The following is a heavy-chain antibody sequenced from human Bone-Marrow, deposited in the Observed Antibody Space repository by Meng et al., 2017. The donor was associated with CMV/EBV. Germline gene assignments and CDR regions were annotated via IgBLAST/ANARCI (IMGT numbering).Heavy chain of an antibody. CDR2: IIPILGIA. V-gene: IGHV1-69*10. J-gene: IGHJ6*02. CDR1: GYTFTSYG. D-gene: IGHD2-2*01. CDR3: ASGLGYIVVVPAAGYGMDV. Sequence: SVKVSCKASGYTFTSYGISWVRQAPGQGLEWMGGIIPILGIANYAQKFQGRVTITADKSTSTAYMELSSLRSEDTAVYYCASGLGYIVVVPAAGYGMDVWGQGTTVTVSS.